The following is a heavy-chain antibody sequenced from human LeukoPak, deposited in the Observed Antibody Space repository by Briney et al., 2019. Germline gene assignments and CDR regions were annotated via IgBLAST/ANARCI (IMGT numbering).Heavy chain of an antibody. Sequence: GGSLRLSCAASGFTFSSYWMSWVRQAPGKGLEWVANIKQDGSEKYYVDSVKGRFTISRDNAKNSLYLQMNSLRAEDTAVYYCARSYGSGSYGYYYYYMDVWGKGTTVTISS. V-gene: IGHV3-7*03. CDR3: ARSYGSGSYGYYYYYMDV. J-gene: IGHJ6*03. CDR1: GFTFSSYW. CDR2: IKQDGSEK. D-gene: IGHD3-10*01.